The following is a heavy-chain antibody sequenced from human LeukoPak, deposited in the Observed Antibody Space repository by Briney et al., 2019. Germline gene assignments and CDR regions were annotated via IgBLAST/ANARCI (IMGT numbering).Heavy chain of an antibody. CDR2: LNPSDGST. CDR3: ARVPPSYGSGWYDLYDY. CDR1: GYTFTSYY. D-gene: IGHD6-19*01. Sequence: ASVKVSCKASGYTFTSYYMHWVRQAPGQGLEWMGILNPSDGSTSYAPKFQGRVTMTRDTSTSTVYMELSSLRSEDTAVYYCARVPPSYGSGWYDLYDYWGQGTLVTVSS. J-gene: IGHJ4*02. V-gene: IGHV1-46*01.